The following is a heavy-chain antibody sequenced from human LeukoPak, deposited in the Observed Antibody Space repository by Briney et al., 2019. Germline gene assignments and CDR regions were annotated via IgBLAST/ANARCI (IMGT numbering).Heavy chain of an antibody. J-gene: IGHJ3*02. CDR3: ARDNDYYDSSGLSADDFDI. CDR2: VSIYSSYI. V-gene: IGHV3-21*01. CDR1: GFTFSSYS. D-gene: IGHD3-22*01. Sequence: GGSLRLSCAASGFTFSSYSMNWVRQAPGKGLEWVSSVSIYSSYIYYADSVKGRFNISRGNAKNSPYLQMNSLRAEDTAVYYCARDNDYYDSSGLSADDFDIWGQGTMVTVSS.